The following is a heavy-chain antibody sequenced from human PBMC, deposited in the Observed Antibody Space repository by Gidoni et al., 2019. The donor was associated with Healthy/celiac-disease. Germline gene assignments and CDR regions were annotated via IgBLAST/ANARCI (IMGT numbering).Heavy chain of an antibody. J-gene: IGHJ6*03. CDR3: ARAGDSSSWYYYYMDV. Sequence: QVQLQESGPGLVKPSETLSLTCTVSGGSISSYDWSWIRQPPGKGLEWIGYIYYSGSTNYNPSLKSRVTISVDTSKNQFALKLSSVTAADTAVYYCARAGDSSSWYYYYMDVWGKGTTVTVSS. D-gene: IGHD6-13*01. CDR2: IYYSGST. V-gene: IGHV4-59*01. CDR1: GGSISSYD.